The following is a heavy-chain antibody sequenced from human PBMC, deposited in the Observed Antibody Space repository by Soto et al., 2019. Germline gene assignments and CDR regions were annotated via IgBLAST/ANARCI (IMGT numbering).Heavy chain of an antibody. D-gene: IGHD1-1*01. J-gene: IGHJ5*02. CDR1: GGSISSGGYY. CDR3: ARELDPAGGFAVGNWFDP. CDR2: IYYSGST. Sequence: QVQLQESGPGLVKPSQTLSLTCTVSGGSISSGGYYWSWIRQHPGKGLEWIGYIYYSGSTYYNPSLQSGVTIAVDTSKNQFSLKLSSVTAADTAVYYCARELDPAGGFAVGNWFDPWGQGTLVTVSS. V-gene: IGHV4-31*03.